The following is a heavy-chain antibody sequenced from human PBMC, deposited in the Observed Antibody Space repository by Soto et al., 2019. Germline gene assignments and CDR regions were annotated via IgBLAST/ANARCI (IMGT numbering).Heavy chain of an antibody. CDR3: ARVTPGNNLYYFTGLDL. CDR2: ISYEGSNT. V-gene: IGHV3-30-3*01. CDR1: GFTFDTYG. J-gene: IGHJ6*02. Sequence: QVHLVESGGGVVQPGKSLRLSCVASGFTFDTYGIHWVRQAPGKGLQWVALISYEGSNTYYADSVRGRFTIARDNSKNALYLQMNTLRPEDTGVYYCARVTPGNNLYYFTGLDLWGQGTSVTGSS. D-gene: IGHD3-22*01.